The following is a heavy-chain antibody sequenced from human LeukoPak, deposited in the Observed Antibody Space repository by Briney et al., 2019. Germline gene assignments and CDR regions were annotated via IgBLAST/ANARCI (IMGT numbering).Heavy chain of an antibody. Sequence: ASLKVSCKASGYTFTGDYMHCVRQAPEQGLEWMGWINPNSGGTNYAQKFQGRVTMTRDTSISTAYMELSRLRSDDTAVYYCARDTDDYYYYMDVWGKGTTVTVSS. CDR3: ARDTDDYYYYMDV. J-gene: IGHJ6*03. CDR2: INPNSGGT. CDR1: GYTFTGDY. V-gene: IGHV1-2*02.